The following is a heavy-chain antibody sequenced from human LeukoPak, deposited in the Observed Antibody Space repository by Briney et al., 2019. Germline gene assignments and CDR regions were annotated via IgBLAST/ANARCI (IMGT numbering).Heavy chain of an antibody. CDR1: GFXFSSYG. CDR2: IWYDGSNK. V-gene: IGHV3-33*01. Sequence: PGGSLRLSCAASGFXFSSYGIHWVRQAPGKGLEWVAVIWYDGSNKYYVDSVKGRFTISRDNSKSTLYLQMNSLRAEDTAVYYCARDLKALRYFDWLSDWGQGTLVTVSS. CDR3: ARDLKALRYFDWLSD. D-gene: IGHD3-9*01. J-gene: IGHJ4*02.